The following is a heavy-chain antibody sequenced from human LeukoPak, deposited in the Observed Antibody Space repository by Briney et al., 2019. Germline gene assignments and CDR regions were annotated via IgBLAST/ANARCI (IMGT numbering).Heavy chain of an antibody. V-gene: IGHV1-69*06. D-gene: IGHD1-26*01. Sequence: ASVKVSCKASGGTFSSYAISWVRQAPGQGLEWMGGIIPIFGTTNYAQKFQGRVTITADKSTSAVYMELSSLRSEDTAVYYCARGSGSWGGYLDYWGQGTLVTVSS. CDR3: ARGSGSWGGYLDY. CDR1: GGTFSSYA. J-gene: IGHJ4*02. CDR2: IIPIFGTT.